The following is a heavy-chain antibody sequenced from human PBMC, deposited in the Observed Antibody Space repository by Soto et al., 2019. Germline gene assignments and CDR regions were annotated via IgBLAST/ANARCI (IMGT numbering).Heavy chain of an antibody. Sequence: PGESLKISCTGFGYTFTTFWISWVRQMPGRGLEWMGRIDPRDSYTNYSPSFQGHVTISGDKSISTVYLQWASLKASDTAMYYCARLYCSSSPCDSWFDPWGQGTLVTVTS. J-gene: IGHJ5*02. D-gene: IGHD2-2*01. CDR2: IDPRDSYT. V-gene: IGHV5-10-1*01. CDR1: GYTFTTFW. CDR3: ARLYCSSSPCDSWFDP.